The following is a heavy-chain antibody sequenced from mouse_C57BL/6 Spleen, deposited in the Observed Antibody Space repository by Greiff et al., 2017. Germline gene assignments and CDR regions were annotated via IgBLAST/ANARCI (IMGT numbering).Heavy chain of an antibody. CDR1: GYTFTSYW. J-gene: IGHJ2*01. Sequence: QVQLQQPGAELVKPGASVKLSCKASGYTFTSYWMHWVKQRPGQGLEWIGMIHPNSGSTNYNEKFKSKATLTVDKSSSTAYMQLSSLTSEDSAVYYCARDGLLPYYFDYWGQGTTLTVSS. CDR3: ARDGLLPYYFDY. CDR2: IHPNSGST. V-gene: IGHV1-64*01. D-gene: IGHD3-1*01.